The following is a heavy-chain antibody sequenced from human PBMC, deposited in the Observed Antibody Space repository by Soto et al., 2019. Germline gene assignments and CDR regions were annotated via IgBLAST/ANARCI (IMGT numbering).Heavy chain of an antibody. V-gene: IGHV3-23*01. CDR3: AKNGDFWSWGMDV. CDR2: ISSSGDAT. J-gene: IGHJ6*02. Sequence: GGSLRLSCAASGFTFSTYAMTWVRQAPGKGLEWVSIISSSGDATYYLDSVKGRFTISRDNYRNTLNLQMNSLRAEDTAVYYCAKNGDFWSWGMDVWGLGTTVPVSS. CDR1: GFTFSTYA. D-gene: IGHD3-3*01.